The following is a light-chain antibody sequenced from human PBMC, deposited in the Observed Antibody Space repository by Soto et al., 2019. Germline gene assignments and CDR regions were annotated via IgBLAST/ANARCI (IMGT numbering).Light chain of an antibody. CDR2: EDT. CDR1: SSDVGSYNL. CDR3: CSYAGSRTLV. Sequence: QSALTQPASVSGSPGQSITISCTGTSSDVGSYNLVSWYQQHPGKAPKLMIDEDTKRPSGVSNRFSGSKSGNTASLTVSGLQAEDEADYYCCSYAGSRTLVFGGGTKLTVL. V-gene: IGLV2-23*01. J-gene: IGLJ2*01.